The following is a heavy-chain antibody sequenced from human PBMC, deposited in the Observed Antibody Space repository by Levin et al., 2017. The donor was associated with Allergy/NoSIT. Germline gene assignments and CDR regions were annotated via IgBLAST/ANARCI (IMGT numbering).Heavy chain of an antibody. D-gene: IGHD3-22*01. V-gene: IGHV3-7*01. CDR2: IKQDGSEK. CDR1: GFTFSSYW. J-gene: IGHJ5*02. CDR3: ARVIGQDYYDSSGYYRYNWFDP. Sequence: GGSLRLSCAASGFTFSSYWMSWVRQAPGKGLEWVANIKQDGSEKYYVDSVKGRFTISRDNAKNSLYLQMNSLRAEDTAVYYCARVIGQDYYDSSGYYRYNWFDPWGQGTLVTVSS.